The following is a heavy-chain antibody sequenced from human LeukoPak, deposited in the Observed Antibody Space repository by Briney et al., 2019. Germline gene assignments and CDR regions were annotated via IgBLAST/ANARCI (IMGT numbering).Heavy chain of an antibody. CDR2: ISGSGGAS. V-gene: IGHV3-23*01. CDR1: GFTFSSFA. Sequence: PGGSLRLSCAASGFTFSSFAMSWVRRAPGKGLEWVLSISGSGGASYYADSVKGRFTISRDNSESTLYLQINSLRAEDTAVFYCAKNYGSGTYYNYFDSWGQGTLVTVSS. J-gene: IGHJ4*02. D-gene: IGHD3-10*01. CDR3: AKNYGSGTYYNYFDS.